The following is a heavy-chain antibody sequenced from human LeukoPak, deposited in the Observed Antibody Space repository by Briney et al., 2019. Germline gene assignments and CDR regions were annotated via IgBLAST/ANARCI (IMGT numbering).Heavy chain of an antibody. Sequence: PSETLSLTCAVSGGSISSGGYSWSWIRQPPGKGLEWIGYIYHSGSTYYNPSLKSRVTISVDRSKNQFSLKLSSVTAADTAVYYCARGNDALILFDYWGQGTLVTVSS. J-gene: IGHJ4*02. CDR1: GGSISSGGYS. D-gene: IGHD1-1*01. CDR3: ARGNDALILFDY. V-gene: IGHV4-30-2*01. CDR2: IYHSGST.